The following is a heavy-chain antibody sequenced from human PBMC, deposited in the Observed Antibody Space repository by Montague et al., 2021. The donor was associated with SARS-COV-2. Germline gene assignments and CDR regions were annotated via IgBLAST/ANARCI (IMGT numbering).Heavy chain of an antibody. J-gene: IGHJ6*02. Sequence: TLSLTCTVSGDSMTSGSHFWTWIRQPAGKGLEWIGHIQTSGTSNYNPSLRDRITLSIDTSRNQFSLELRSVTAADTAIYYCARDRPESWRISPGLAGLFATVVHSASSMDVWGRGTTVIVS. CDR1: GDSMTSGSHF. V-gene: IGHV4-61*09. D-gene: IGHD3-22*01. CDR2: IQTSGTS. CDR3: ARDRPESWRISPGLAGLFATVVHSASSMDV.